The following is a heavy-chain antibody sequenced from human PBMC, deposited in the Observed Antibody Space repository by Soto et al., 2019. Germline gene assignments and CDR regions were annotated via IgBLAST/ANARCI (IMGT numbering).Heavy chain of an antibody. D-gene: IGHD3-3*01. Sequence: SETLSLTCTVSGGSISSGGYYWSWIRQHPGKGLEWIGYIYYSGSTYYNPSLKSRVTISVDTSKNQFSLKLSSVTAADTAVYYCARTIFGVVIPYYYYGMDVWGQGTTVTVSS. CDR2: IYYSGST. CDR1: GGSISSGGYY. J-gene: IGHJ6*02. V-gene: IGHV4-31*03. CDR3: ARTIFGVVIPYYYYGMDV.